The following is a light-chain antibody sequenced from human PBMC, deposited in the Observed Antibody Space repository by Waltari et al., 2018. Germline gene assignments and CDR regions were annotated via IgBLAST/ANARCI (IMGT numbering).Light chain of an antibody. CDR1: SRDIGPFAY. CDR2: DVN. V-gene: IGLV2-11*01. J-gene: IGLJ2*01. Sequence: QSALTQPPSVSGSPGQSVPISCTGTSRDIGPFAYVSWYQQHPGKSPRLLIYDVNRRSSGVPDRFSGSKAGITASLTIAGVQADDEAVYYCSSSAGSYTVVFGGGTALTVL. CDR3: SSSAGSYTVV.